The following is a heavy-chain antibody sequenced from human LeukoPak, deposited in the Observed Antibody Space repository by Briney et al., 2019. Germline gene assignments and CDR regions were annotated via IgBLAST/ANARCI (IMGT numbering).Heavy chain of an antibody. CDR1: GGSISSYS. CDR2: IYYSGST. J-gene: IGHJ6*03. V-gene: IGHV4-59*01. Sequence: SGTLSLTCTVSGGSISSYSWSWIRQPPGKGLEWVGYIYYSGSTNYNPSLKSRVTISVDTSKNQFSLKLSSVTAADTAVYYCARDSTEGWGLYYYYYMDVWGKGTTVTISS. D-gene: IGHD2-2*01. CDR3: ARDSTEGWGLYYYYYMDV.